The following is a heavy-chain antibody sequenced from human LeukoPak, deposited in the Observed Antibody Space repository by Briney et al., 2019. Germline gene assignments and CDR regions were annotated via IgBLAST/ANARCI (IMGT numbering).Heavy chain of an antibody. Sequence: EPSETLSLTCTVSGVSISSYYWSWIRQPPGKGLEWIGYIYYSGSTNYNSSLKSRVTILVDMSKNQFSLKLSSVTAADTAVYYCARVTGYMIEDYFDSWGQGTLVTVSS. J-gene: IGHJ4*02. CDR1: GVSISSYY. CDR3: ARVTGYMIEDYFDS. D-gene: IGHD3-22*01. CDR2: IYYSGST. V-gene: IGHV4-59*01.